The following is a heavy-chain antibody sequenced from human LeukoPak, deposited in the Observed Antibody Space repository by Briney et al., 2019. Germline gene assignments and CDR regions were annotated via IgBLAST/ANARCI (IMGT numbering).Heavy chain of an antibody. CDR3: ARDLGGRRTMSPRWFDP. V-gene: IGHV1-2*02. D-gene: IGHD3-22*01. CDR2: INPNSGGT. Sequence: ASVKVSCKASGYTFTGYYMHWVRQAPGQGLEWMGWINPNSGGTNYAQKFQGRVSMTRDTSISTAYMELSRLRSDDTAVYYCARDLGGRRTMSPRWFDPWGQGTLVTVSS. J-gene: IGHJ5*02. CDR1: GYTFTGYY.